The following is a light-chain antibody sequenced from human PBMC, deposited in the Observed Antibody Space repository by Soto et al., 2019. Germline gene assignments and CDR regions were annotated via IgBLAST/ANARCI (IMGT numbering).Light chain of an antibody. J-gene: IGKJ2*01. CDR3: LQDYNFPRT. CDR1: QGIEND. V-gene: IGKV1-6*01. CDR2: TAS. Sequence: AIQMTQSPSSLSASVGDRVTITCRASQGIENDLGWYQQKPGKAPKLLIYTASRLQSGVPSRFSGSGSGTDFTLTISSLQPEDFATYYCLQDYNFPRTFGRGTKLEIK.